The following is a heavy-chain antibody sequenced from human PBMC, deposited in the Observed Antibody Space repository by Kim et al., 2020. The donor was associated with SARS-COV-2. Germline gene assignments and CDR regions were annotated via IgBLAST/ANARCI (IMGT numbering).Heavy chain of an antibody. V-gene: IGHV4-34*01. CDR1: GGSFSGYY. CDR2: INHSGST. CDR3: AIALQGNCSSTSCSSGLGNWVDP. Sequence: SETLSLTCAVYGGSFSGYYWSWIRQPPGKGLEWIGEINHSGSTNYNPSLKSRVTISVDTSKNQFSLKLSSVTAADTAVYYCAIALQGNCSSTSCSSGLGNWVDPWGQGTLVTVSS. J-gene: IGHJ5*02. D-gene: IGHD2-2*01.